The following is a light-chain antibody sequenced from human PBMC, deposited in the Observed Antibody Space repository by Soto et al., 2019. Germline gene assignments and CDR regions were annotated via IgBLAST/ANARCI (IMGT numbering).Light chain of an antibody. CDR1: QSVSTK. J-gene: IGKJ1*01. V-gene: IGKV3-15*01. Sequence: EIVMTQSPATLSVSPGERATLSCRASQSVSTKLACYQQQPGQGPRLLIYGASTRATGIPARLSGSGSGTEFTLTITSLQSEDFALYYCQHYSTGLWTFGQGTKVEI. CDR2: GAS. CDR3: QHYSTGLWT.